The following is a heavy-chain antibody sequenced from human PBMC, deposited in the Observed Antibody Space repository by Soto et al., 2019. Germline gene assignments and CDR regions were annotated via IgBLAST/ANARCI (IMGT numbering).Heavy chain of an antibody. CDR3: ARGEYCSSTSCSPGYYYYGMDV. Sequence: SETLSLTCTVSGGSISSGDYYWSWIRQPPGKGLEWIGYIYYSGSTYYNPSLKSRVTISVDTSKNQFSLKLSSVTAADTAVYYCARGEYCSSTSCSPGYYYYGMDVWGQGTTLTVSS. CDR2: IYYSGST. D-gene: IGHD2-2*01. V-gene: IGHV4-30-4*01. CDR1: GGSISSGDYY. J-gene: IGHJ6*02.